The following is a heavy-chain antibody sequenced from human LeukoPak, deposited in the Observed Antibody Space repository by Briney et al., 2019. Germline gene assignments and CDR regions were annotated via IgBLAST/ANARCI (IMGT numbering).Heavy chain of an antibody. J-gene: IGHJ4*02. CDR2: IRYDGSTK. V-gene: IGHV3-30*02. Sequence: GGSLRLSCAASGFTFSSYGMYWVRQAPGKGLEWVAHIRYDGSTKYYADSVRGRFTISRDNSRNTLYLQMSSLRPEDTAVYYCAKDRATVTIFDSWGQGTLVTVSS. D-gene: IGHD4-17*01. CDR1: GFTFSSYG. CDR3: AKDRATVTIFDS.